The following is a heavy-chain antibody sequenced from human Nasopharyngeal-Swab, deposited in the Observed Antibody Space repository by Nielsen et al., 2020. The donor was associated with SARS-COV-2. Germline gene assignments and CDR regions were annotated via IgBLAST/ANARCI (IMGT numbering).Heavy chain of an antibody. J-gene: IGHJ4*02. D-gene: IGHD2-21*02. V-gene: IGHV3-48*04. CDR1: GFTFSNYN. CDR2: ITSTSSTI. CDR3: ARDPQRDYCGGDCSYFDY. Sequence: GESLKISCAASGFTFSNYNMNWVRQAPGKGLEWVSYITSTSSTIYYADSVKGRFTISRDNAKNSLSLQINSLRAEDTAVYYCARDPQRDYCGGDCSYFDYWGQGTLVTVSS.